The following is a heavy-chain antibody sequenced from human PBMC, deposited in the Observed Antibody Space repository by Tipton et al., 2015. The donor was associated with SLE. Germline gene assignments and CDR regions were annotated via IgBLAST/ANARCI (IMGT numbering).Heavy chain of an antibody. J-gene: IGHJ5*02. CDR1: GGSIRSYY. CDR2: KYYSGST. CDR3: ARIRWDALLGGRFDP. V-gene: IGHV4-59*12. Sequence: TLSLTCNVSGGSIRSYYWSWIRQPPGKGLEWIAYKYYSGSTNYNPSLTSRVTILVDTSKNQFSLKLSSVTAADTAVYYCARIRWDALLGGRFDPWGQGTLVTVSS. D-gene: IGHD2-15*01.